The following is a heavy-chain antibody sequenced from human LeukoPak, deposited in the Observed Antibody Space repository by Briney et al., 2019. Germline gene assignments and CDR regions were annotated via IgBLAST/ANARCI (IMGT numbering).Heavy chain of an antibody. D-gene: IGHD5-18*01. V-gene: IGHV4-39*01. J-gene: IGHJ6*03. CDR1: GGSVSSSRYY. CDR3: ARSGPVASYHYFMDV. Sequence: SETLSLTCVVSGGSVSSSRYYWGWIRQPPGKGLEWIGSIYYSGSTKYNTSLMSRVTISVDTSNNQFSLNLTSVTAADTAVYYCARSGPVASYHYFMDVWGKGTAVTVSS. CDR2: IYYSGST.